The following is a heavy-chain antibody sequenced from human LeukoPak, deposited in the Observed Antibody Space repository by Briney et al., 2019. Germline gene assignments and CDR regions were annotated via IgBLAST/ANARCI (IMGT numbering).Heavy chain of an antibody. CDR1: GGTFSSYT. CDR3: ATTSNWGYCSGGSCYVFDY. V-gene: IGHV1-69*02. Sequence: SVKVSCKASGGTFSSYTISWVRQAPGQGLEWMGRIIPILGIANYAQKFQGRVTITADKSTSTAYMELSSLRSEDTAVYYCATTSNWGYCSGGSCYVFDYWGQGTLVTVSS. J-gene: IGHJ4*02. D-gene: IGHD2-15*01. CDR2: IIPILGIA.